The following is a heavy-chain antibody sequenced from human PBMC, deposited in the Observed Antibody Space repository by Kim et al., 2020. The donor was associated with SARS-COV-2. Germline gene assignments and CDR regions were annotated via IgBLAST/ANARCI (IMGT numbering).Heavy chain of an antibody. Sequence: GGSLRLSCAASGFTFSSYAMSWVRQAPGKGLEWVSAISGSGGSTYYADSVKGRFTISRDNSKNTLYLQMNSLGAEDTAVYYCAKEGGVYYYGSGSYYASHDYWGQGTLVTVSS. CDR1: GFTFSSYA. D-gene: IGHD3-10*01. V-gene: IGHV3-23*01. J-gene: IGHJ4*02. CDR3: AKEGGVYYYGSGSYYASHDY. CDR2: ISGSGGST.